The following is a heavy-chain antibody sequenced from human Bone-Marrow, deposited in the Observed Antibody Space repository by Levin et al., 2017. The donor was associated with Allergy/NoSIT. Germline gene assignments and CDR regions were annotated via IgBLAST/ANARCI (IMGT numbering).Heavy chain of an antibody. CDR1: GYTFTDYY. Sequence: VASVKVSCEASGYTFTDYYLHWVRQAPGQGLEWMGWINPALGTTYYAQNFEGRVTMTRDTSIHTAYMEVSSLRSDDTAVYYCAKRGRPHGLDVWGQGTTVTVSS. CDR3: AKRGRPHGLDV. V-gene: IGHV1-2*02. D-gene: IGHD3-16*01. CDR2: INPALGTT. J-gene: IGHJ6*02.